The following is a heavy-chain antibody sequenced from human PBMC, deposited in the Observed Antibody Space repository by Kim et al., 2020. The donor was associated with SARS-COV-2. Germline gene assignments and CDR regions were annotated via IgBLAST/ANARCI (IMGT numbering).Heavy chain of an antibody. V-gene: IGHV3-30*07. J-gene: IGHJ4*02. D-gene: IGHD1-26*01. CDR3: ARDPSEELLSFDY. Sequence: VKGRFPISRDNSKTTLYLQMNSLRAEDTAVYYCARDPSEELLSFDYWGQGTLVTVSS.